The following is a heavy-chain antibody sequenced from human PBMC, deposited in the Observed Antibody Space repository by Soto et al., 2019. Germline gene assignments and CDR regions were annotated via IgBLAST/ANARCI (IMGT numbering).Heavy chain of an antibody. V-gene: IGHV4-31*03. CDR1: GGSISSGGYY. CDR3: ARYYSNYPNYFDY. D-gene: IGHD4-4*01. Sequence: ASETLSLTCTVSGGSISSGGYYWSWIRQHPGKGLEWIGYIYYSGSTYYNPSLKSRVTISVDTSKNQFSLKLSSVTAADTAVYYCARYYSNYPNYFDYWGQGTLVTVSS. CDR2: IYYSGST. J-gene: IGHJ4*02.